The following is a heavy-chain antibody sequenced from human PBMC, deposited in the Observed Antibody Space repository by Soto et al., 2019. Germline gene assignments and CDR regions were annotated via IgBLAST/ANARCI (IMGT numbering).Heavy chain of an antibody. J-gene: IGHJ6*02. CDR1: GFTFSSYA. V-gene: IGHV3-23*01. D-gene: IGHD3-10*01. Sequence: EVQLLESGGGLVQPGGSLRLSCAASGFTFSSYAMSWVRQAPGKGLEWVSAISGSGGSTYYADSVKGRFTISRDNSKNTLYLKMNSMRAEDTAVYYCAKDKLRNYYGSGSYYYYGMDVWGQGTTVTVSS. CDR2: ISGSGGST. CDR3: AKDKLRNYYGSGSYYYYGMDV.